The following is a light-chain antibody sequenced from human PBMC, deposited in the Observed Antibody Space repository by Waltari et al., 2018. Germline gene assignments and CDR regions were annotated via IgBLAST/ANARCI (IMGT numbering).Light chain of an antibody. CDR2: EDS. CDR3: YSSDNSGFYKL. J-gene: IGLJ2*01. Sequence: SHELTQPPSASVSPGQTARITCSGDALLRKSAYWYQQKSGQAPVLVVYEDSNRPSGLAERFSGSGSGTMATLTISGAQVDDEADYYCYSSDNSGFYKLFGGGTKLTVL. CDR1: ALLRKS. V-gene: IGLV3-10*01.